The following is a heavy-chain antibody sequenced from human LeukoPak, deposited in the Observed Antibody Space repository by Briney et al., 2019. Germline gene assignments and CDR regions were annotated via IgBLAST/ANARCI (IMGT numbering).Heavy chain of an antibody. D-gene: IGHD6-19*01. V-gene: IGHV3-21*01. Sequence: GGSLRLSCAASGFTFSSYSMNWVRQAPGKGLEWVSSISSSSSYIYYADSVKGRFTISRDNAKNSLYLQMNSLRAEDTAVYYCERDRAGLGTDAFDIWGQGTMVTVSS. CDR3: ERDRAGLGTDAFDI. CDR1: GFTFSSYS. CDR2: ISSSSSYI. J-gene: IGHJ3*02.